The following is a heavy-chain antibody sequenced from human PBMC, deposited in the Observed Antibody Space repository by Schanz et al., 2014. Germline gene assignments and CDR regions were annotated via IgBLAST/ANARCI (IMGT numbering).Heavy chain of an antibody. J-gene: IGHJ6*03. Sequence: VQLVESGGGLVQPGGSLRLSCAASGFTFSDYYMTWIRQAPGKGLEWVSDISDSGDSTHYADSVKGRFTISRDNAKNSLYPQMNSLRAEDTAVYYCARPSDSSWYMDVWGKGTTVTVSS. D-gene: IGHD2-21*02. CDR1: GFTFSDYY. CDR3: ARPSDSSWYMDV. V-gene: IGHV3-11*06. CDR2: ISDSGDST.